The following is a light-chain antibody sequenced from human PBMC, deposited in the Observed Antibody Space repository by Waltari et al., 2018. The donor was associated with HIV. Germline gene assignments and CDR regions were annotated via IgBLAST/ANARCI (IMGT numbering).Light chain of an antibody. CDR2: DAS. CDR3: QHDKNRPIT. Sequence: DIQMTQSPSSLSASVGDRVTITCQANQDMSNNLNWYQPKPGKAPNLLIFDASNLQTGGQSRFSGSGSGTDFTLTISSLQPEDVATYFCQHDKNRPITFGQGTRLEIK. CDR1: QDMSNN. V-gene: IGKV1-33*01. J-gene: IGKJ5*01.